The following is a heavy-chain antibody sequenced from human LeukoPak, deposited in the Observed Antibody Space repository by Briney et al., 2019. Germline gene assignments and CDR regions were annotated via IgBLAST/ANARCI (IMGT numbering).Heavy chain of an antibody. Sequence: GGTLRLSCAASGFTFSSYGMSWVRQAPGKGLEWVSAISGSGGSTYYADSVKGRFTISRDNSKNTLYLQMNSLRAEDTAVYYCAANPSYSSSSLTTFDYWGQGTLVTVSS. CDR1: GFTFSSYG. V-gene: IGHV3-23*01. J-gene: IGHJ4*02. CDR2: ISGSGGST. D-gene: IGHD6-6*01. CDR3: AANPSYSSSSLTTFDY.